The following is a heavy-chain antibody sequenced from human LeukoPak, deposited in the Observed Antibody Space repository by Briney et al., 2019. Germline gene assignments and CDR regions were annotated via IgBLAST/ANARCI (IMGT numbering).Heavy chain of an antibody. CDR1: GFTLSSYA. Sequence: GGSLRLSCAASGFTLSSYAVSWVRQAPGKGLEWVSAISDTGNTYHADSVKGRFTISRDIAKNSLYLQMNSPRVEDTAVYYCAKVANRGWGDAFDIWGQGTMVTVSS. J-gene: IGHJ3*02. D-gene: IGHD3-10*01. V-gene: IGHV3-23*01. CDR3: AKVANRGWGDAFDI. CDR2: ISDTGNT.